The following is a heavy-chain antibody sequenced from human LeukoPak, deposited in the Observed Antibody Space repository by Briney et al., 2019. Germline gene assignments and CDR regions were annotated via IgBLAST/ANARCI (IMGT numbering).Heavy chain of an antibody. CDR1: GFTFSNYG. V-gene: IGHV3-23*01. CDR2: ISGSGGST. CDR3: AKNDQNDYVWGSYRSFDS. Sequence: GGSLRLSCAASGFTFSNYGMSWVRQAPGKGLEWVSAISGSGGSTYYADSVKGRFTISRDNSKNTLYLQMNSLRAEDTAVYYCAKNDQNDYVWGSYRSFDSWGQGTLVTVSS. D-gene: IGHD3-16*02. J-gene: IGHJ4*02.